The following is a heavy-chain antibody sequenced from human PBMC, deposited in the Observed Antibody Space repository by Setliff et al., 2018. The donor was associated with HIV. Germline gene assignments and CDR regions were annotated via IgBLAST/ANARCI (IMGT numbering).Heavy chain of an antibody. CDR3: ARVAAGHCSSGTCYFDY. D-gene: IGHD2-15*01. CDR2: ISNTGGNT. CDR1: GFTFSRYS. Sequence: GGSLRLSCAASGFTFSRYSMNWVRQAPGKGLEHVSAISNTGGNTYYADSVKGRFTISRDNSKNTLYLQMGSLRAEDMAVYYCARVAAGHCSSGTCYFDYWGQGTLVTVSS. J-gene: IGHJ4*02. V-gene: IGHV3-64*02.